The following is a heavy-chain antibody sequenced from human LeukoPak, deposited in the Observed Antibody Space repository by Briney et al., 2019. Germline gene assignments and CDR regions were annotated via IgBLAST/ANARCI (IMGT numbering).Heavy chain of an antibody. D-gene: IGHD3-10*01. CDR3: ARHGRLLWFGESTHHRGFDP. J-gene: IGHJ5*02. V-gene: IGHV4-39*01. CDR2: INHSGST. Sequence: SETLSLTCTVSGGSISSSSYYWGWIRQPPGKGLEWIGEINHSGSTNYNPSLKSRVTISVDTSKNQFSLKLSSVTAADTAVYYCARHGRLLWFGESTHHRGFDPWGQGTLVTVSS. CDR1: GGSISSSSYY.